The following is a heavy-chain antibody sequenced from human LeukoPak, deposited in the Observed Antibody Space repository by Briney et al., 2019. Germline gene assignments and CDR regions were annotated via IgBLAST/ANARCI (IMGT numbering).Heavy chain of an antibody. J-gene: IGHJ6*04. CDR1: GFTFSSNW. CDR2: ISGSGRGGRT. CDR3: AELGITMIGGV. D-gene: IGHD3-10*02. Sequence: GGSLRLSCAASGFTFSSNWMHWVRQDPEKGLEWVSGISGSGRGGRTYYADSVKGRFTISRDNSKNTLYLQMNSLRAEDTAVYYCAELGITMIGGVWGKGTTVTISS. V-gene: IGHV3-23*01.